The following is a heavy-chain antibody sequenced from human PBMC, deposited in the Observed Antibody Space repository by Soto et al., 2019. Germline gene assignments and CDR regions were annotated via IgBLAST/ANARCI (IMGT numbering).Heavy chain of an antibody. V-gene: IGHV3-33*01. CDR3: ALGSYSGSEGVDY. J-gene: IGHJ4*02. D-gene: IGHD1-26*01. CDR1: GFTFSSYG. CDR2: IWYDGSNK. Sequence: QVQLVESGGGVVQPGRSRRLSCAASGFTFSSYGRHGVRQAPGKGLEWVAVIWYDGSNKYYADSVKGRFTISRDNSKNTLYLQMNSLRAEDTAVYYCALGSYSGSEGVDYWGQGTLVTVSS.